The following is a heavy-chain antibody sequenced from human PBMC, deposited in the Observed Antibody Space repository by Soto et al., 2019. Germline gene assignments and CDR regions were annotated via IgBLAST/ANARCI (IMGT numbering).Heavy chain of an antibody. D-gene: IGHD6-19*01. CDR3: ARHTSGWHYYDY. V-gene: IGHV3-11*06. CDR1: GFNFSDHY. Sequence: GGSLRLSCAASGFNFSDHYMNWIRQAPGKGLEWVSYISGSSRYTNFADSVKGRFTISRDNAKNSLYLQMNSLRAEDTVVYYCARHTSGWHYYDYWGQGTTVTVYS. CDR2: ISGSSRYT. J-gene: IGHJ4*02.